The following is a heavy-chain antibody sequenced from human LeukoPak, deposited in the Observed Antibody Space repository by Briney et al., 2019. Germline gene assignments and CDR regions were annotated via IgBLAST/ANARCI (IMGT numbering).Heavy chain of an antibody. V-gene: IGHV3-21*01. CDR3: ARDAPPYCSSTSCYRR. J-gene: IGHJ4*02. Sequence: GGSLRLSCAASGFTFSSYAMSWVRQAPGKGLEWVSSISSSSSYIYYADSVKGRFTISRDNAKNSLYLQMNSLRAEDTAVYYCARDAPPYCSSTSCYRRWGQGTLVTVSS. CDR2: ISSSSSYI. D-gene: IGHD2-2*01. CDR1: GFTFSSYA.